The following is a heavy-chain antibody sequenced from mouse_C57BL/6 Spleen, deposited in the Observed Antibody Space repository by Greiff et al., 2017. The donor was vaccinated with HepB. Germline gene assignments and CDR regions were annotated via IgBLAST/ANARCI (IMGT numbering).Heavy chain of an antibody. J-gene: IGHJ3*01. Sequence: VQLQQPGTELVKPGASVKLSCKASGYTFTSYWMHWVKQRPGQGLEWIGNINPSNGGTNYNEKFKSKATLTVDKSSSTAYMQLSSLTSEDSAVYYCARCLYDGYYWFAYWGQGTLVTVSA. CDR3: ARCLYDGYYWFAY. D-gene: IGHD2-3*01. CDR1: GYTFTSYW. CDR2: INPSNGGT. V-gene: IGHV1-53*01.